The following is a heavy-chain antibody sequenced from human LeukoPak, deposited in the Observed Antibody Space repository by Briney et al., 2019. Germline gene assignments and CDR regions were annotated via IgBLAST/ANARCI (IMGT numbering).Heavy chain of an antibody. D-gene: IGHD3-22*01. Sequence: GGSLRLSCSASGFPFSSYAMHWVRQAPGKGLEYVSAISDSGGSTYYADSVKGRFTISRDNSKNTLYLQMSSLRAEDTAVYYCAKGGETYYYDSSGYYDRRYFDYWGQGTLVTVSS. V-gene: IGHV3-64*04. J-gene: IGHJ4*02. CDR3: AKGGETYYYDSSGYYDRRYFDY. CDR2: ISDSGGST. CDR1: GFPFSSYA.